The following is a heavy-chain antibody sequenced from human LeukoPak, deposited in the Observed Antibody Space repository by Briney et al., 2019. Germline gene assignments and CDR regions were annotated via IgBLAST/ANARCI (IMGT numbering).Heavy chain of an antibody. CDR3: ATSHDSAGND. D-gene: IGHD2-15*01. V-gene: IGHV3-7*01. CDR1: GFAFSDFW. CDR2: IRPDGNAR. Sequence: GGSLRLSCAASGFAFSDFWMSWVRQAPGKGLEWVANIRPDGNARNYVPSVRGRFTISRDNAKNSLYLQMNSLTVEDTAVYYCATSHDSAGNDWGQGTLVTVSA. J-gene: IGHJ4*02.